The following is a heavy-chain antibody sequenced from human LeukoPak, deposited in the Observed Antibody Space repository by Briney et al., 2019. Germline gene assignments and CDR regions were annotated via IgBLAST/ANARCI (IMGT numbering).Heavy chain of an antibody. Sequence: PRGSLRLSCAASGFTFSTSWMNWVRRAPGKGLEWVALIKQHGSEIYYADSVKGRFTISRDDAASSLYLQMHSLRAEDTAVYYCATDRGTYWGQGTLVTVSS. V-gene: IGHV3-7*01. CDR3: ATDRGTY. D-gene: IGHD3-10*01. J-gene: IGHJ4*02. CDR1: GFTFSTSW. CDR2: IKQHGSEI.